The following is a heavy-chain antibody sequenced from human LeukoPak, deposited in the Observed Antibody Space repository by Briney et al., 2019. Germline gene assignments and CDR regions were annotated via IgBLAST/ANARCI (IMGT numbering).Heavy chain of an antibody. CDR3: AGSGRDAFDI. CDR2: IYYSGST. CDR1: GGSISSYY. D-gene: IGHD1-26*01. Sequence: PSETLSLTCAVYGGSISSYYWSWIRQPPGKGLEWIGYIYYSGSTNYNPSLKSRVTISVDTSKNQFSLKLSSVTAADTAVYYCAGSGRDAFDIWGQGTMVTVSS. V-gene: IGHV4-59*01. J-gene: IGHJ3*02.